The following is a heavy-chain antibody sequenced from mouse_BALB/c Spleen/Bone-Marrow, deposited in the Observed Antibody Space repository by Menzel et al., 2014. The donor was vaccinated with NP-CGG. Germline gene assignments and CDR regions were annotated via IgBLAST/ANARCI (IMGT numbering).Heavy chain of an antibody. CDR3: ARSGYWHFDV. D-gene: IGHD3-1*01. CDR2: INPSNGRT. J-gene: IGHJ1*01. CDR1: GYAFTSYW. Sequence: QVQLQQPGAELVKPGASVKLSCKASGYAFTSYWMHWVKQRPGQGLEWIGEINPSNGRTNYVEKFKSKATLSGDKSSSTVYMQLSSLTSEDSAVYYCARSGYWHFDVWGAGTTVTVSA. V-gene: IGHV1S81*02.